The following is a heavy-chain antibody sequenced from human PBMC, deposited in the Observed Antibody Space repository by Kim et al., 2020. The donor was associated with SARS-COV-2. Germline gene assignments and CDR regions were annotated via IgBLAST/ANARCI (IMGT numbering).Heavy chain of an antibody. CDR2: I. J-gene: IGHJ4*02. D-gene: IGHD4-4*01. Sequence: IYYAYPVRGRFTISRDDDKNSLYLQMNSLRAEDTAVYYCARGPNYSPFDYWGQGTLVTVSS. V-gene: IGHV3-48*03. CDR3: ARGPNYSPFDY.